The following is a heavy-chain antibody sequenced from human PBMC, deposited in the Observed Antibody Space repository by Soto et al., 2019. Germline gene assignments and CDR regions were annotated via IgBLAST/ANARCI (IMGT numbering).Heavy chain of an antibody. V-gene: IGHV3-33*01. CDR3: ARAMTMTLARIFGMDV. D-gene: IGHD3-3*01. Sequence: SLRLSCAASGFFFKNYAMHWVRLAPGKGLEWVAYLFYDGSNENYADSVKGRFSVSRDNSEGMLFLQMNNLRVEDTGVYFCARAMTMTLARIFGMDVWGQGTTVTVSS. J-gene: IGHJ6*02. CDR2: LFYDGSNE. CDR1: GFFFKNYA.